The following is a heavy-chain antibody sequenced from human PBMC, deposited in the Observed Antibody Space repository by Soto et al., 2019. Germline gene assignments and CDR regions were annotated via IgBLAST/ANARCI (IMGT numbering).Heavy chain of an antibody. CDR2: IYYSGST. Sequence: PSETLSLTCTVSGGSISSYYWSWIRQPPGKGLEWIGYIYYSGSTNYNPSLKSRVTISVDTSKNQFSLKLSSVTAADTAVYYCARVRRYSSGWFFDYWGQGTLVTVSS. CDR3: ARVRRYSSGWFFDY. V-gene: IGHV4-59*01. CDR1: GGSISSYY. D-gene: IGHD6-19*01. J-gene: IGHJ4*02.